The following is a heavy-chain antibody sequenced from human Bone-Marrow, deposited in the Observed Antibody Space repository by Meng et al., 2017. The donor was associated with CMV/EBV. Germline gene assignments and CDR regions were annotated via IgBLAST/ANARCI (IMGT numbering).Heavy chain of an antibody. CDR3: ARMGYYYGSGTHYYYGSDV. Sequence: ASVKVSCKASGYTFASYGVSWVRQAPGQGLECLGWISAYNGDSHYSQSLQGRVTMTTDTSTRTAYMELRSLRSDDTAVYYCARMGYYYGSGTHYYYGSDVWGQGTTATVSS. CDR2: ISAYNGDS. D-gene: IGHD3-10*01. CDR1: GYTFASYG. J-gene: IGHJ6*02. V-gene: IGHV1-18*01.